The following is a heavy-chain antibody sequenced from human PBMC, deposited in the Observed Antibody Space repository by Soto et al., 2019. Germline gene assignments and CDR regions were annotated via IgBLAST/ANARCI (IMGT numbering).Heavy chain of an antibody. CDR3: EQGTFIDTITHLDY. D-gene: IGHD5-12*01. J-gene: IGHJ4*02. V-gene: IGHV3-23*01. Sequence: GGSLRLSCAASGFTFSSYAMSWVRQAPGKGLEWVSAISGSGGSTYYADSVKGRFTISRDNSKNTLYLQMNSLRAEDTAVYYCEQGTFIDTITHLDYWGQGTLVTVSS. CDR1: GFTFSSYA. CDR2: ISGSGGST.